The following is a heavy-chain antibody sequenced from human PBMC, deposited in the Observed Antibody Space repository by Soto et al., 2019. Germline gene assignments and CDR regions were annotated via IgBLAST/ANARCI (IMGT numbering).Heavy chain of an antibody. CDR3: ARTTAVPNTLRSRYYFDY. CDR2: IYISGTT. J-gene: IGHJ4*02. CDR1: GGSMNAHF. Sequence: SETLSLTCTVSGGSMNAHFWSRIRQSAGKGLEWIGHIYISGTTNYNPSLKGRFTTSVDTSKNQFSLRLNSVTAADTALYYCARTTAVPNTLRSRYYFDYWGQGMLVTVSS. V-gene: IGHV4-4*07. D-gene: IGHD4-17*01.